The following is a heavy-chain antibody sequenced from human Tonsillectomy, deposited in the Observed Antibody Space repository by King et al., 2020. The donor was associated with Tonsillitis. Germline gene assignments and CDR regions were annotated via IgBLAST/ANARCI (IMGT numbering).Heavy chain of an antibody. Sequence: QLQESGPGLVKPSETLSPTCTVSGGSISGSSYYWGWIRQAPGKGLEWIATFYYSGSTYYNPSLKSRVTISVDTSKNQFSLKLSSVTAADTAVYFCAFRIIAHNFDFWGQGTLVTVSS. CDR2: FYYSGST. D-gene: IGHD2-15*01. V-gene: IGHV4-39*01. CDR1: GGSISGSSYY. J-gene: IGHJ4*02. CDR3: AFRIIAHNFDF.